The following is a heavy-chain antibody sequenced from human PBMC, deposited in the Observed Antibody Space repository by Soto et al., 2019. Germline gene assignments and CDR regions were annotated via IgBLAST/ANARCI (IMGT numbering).Heavy chain of an antibody. Sequence: SETLSLTCTVSGGSISSSSYYWGWIRQPPGKGLEWIGSIYYSGSTYYNPSLKSRVTISVDTSKNQFSLKLSSVTAADTAVYYCARQIYGGNPGSFRPFDYWGQGTLVTISS. CDR1: GGSISSSSYY. V-gene: IGHV4-39*01. J-gene: IGHJ4*02. D-gene: IGHD2-15*01. CDR2: IYYSGST. CDR3: ARQIYGGNPGSFRPFDY.